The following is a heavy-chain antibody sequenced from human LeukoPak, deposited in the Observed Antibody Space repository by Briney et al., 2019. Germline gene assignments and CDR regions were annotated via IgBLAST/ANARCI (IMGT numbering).Heavy chain of an antibody. CDR1: GYTFTSYS. CDR2: ISPYNGNT. V-gene: IGHV1-18*01. D-gene: IGHD6-13*01. CDR3: ARGGSSYENWFDP. J-gene: IGHJ5*02. Sequence: AASVKVSCKPSGYTFTSYSISWVRQAPGQGLEWMGSISPYNGNTNYAQKLQGRVTMTTDTSTSTAYMELRSLRSDDTAVYYCARGGSSYENWFDPWGQGTLVTVSS.